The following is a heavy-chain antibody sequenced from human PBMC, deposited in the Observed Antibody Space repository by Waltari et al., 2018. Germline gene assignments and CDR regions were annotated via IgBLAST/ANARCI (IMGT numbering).Heavy chain of an antibody. Sequence: EVQLVESGGDLVQSGGSLRLSCAASGFTFSDNYMDWVRQAPGKGREWVGRIRNKAHSYTTEYAASVKGRFTISRDDSKKSLYLQMNSLKTEDTAVYYCARVGYCSGGTCAGLDCWGQGILVTVSS. V-gene: IGHV3-72*01. CDR1: GFTFSDNY. CDR3: ARVGYCSGGTCAGLDC. J-gene: IGHJ4*02. CDR2: IRNKAHSYTT. D-gene: IGHD2-15*01.